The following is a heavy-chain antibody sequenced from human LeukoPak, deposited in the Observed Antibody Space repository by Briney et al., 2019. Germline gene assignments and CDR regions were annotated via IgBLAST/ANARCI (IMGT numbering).Heavy chain of an antibody. V-gene: IGHV3-21*01. CDR2: ISSSSSYI. CDR1: GFTFSSYS. D-gene: IGHD4-11*01. J-gene: IGHJ4*02. Sequence: GGSLRLSCAASGFTFSSYSMNWVREAAGKGLEWVSSISSSSSYIYYADSVKGRFTISRDNAKNSLYLQMNSLRAEDTAVYYCARDLQMTTVTTADFDYWGQGTLSPSPQ. CDR3: ARDLQMTTVTTADFDY.